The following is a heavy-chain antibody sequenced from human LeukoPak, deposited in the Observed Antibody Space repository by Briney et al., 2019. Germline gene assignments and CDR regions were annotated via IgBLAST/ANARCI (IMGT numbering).Heavy chain of an antibody. Sequence: GGSLRLSCAASGFTFSSYWMSWVRQAPGKGLEWVANIKQDGSEEYYVDSVKGRFTISRDNAKNSLYLQMNSLRAEDTAVYYCARDLYSSGWYSAETYYFDYWGQGTLVTVSS. CDR2: IKQDGSEE. D-gene: IGHD6-19*01. CDR3: ARDLYSSGWYSAETYYFDY. CDR1: GFTFSSYW. J-gene: IGHJ4*02. V-gene: IGHV3-7*03.